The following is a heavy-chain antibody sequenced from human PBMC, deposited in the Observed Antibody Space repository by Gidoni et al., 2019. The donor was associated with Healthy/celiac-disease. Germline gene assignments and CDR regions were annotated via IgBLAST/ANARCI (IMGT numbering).Heavy chain of an antibody. CDR3: ATGGYSGYDWGWYFDL. CDR2: IYYSGST. D-gene: IGHD5-12*01. V-gene: IGHV4-39*01. CDR1: GGSISSSSYY. J-gene: IGHJ2*01. Sequence: LQLQESGPGLVKPSETLSLTCTVSGGSISSSSYYWGWIRQPPGKGLEWIGSIYYSGSTYYNPSLKSRVTISVDTSKNQFSLKLSSVTAADTAVYYCATGGYSGYDWGWYFDLWGRGTLVTVSS.